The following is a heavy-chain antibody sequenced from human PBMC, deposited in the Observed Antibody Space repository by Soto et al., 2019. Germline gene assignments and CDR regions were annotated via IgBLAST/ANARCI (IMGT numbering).Heavy chain of an antibody. CDR3: ARVGAVAEYNWFDP. Sequence: GGSLRLSCAASGFTFSSYGMHWVRQAPGKGLEWVAVIWYDGSNKYYADSVKGRFTISRDNSKNTLYLQMNSLRAEDTAVYYCARVGAVAEYNWFDPWGQGTLVTVSS. CDR1: GFTFSSYG. V-gene: IGHV3-33*01. J-gene: IGHJ5*02. D-gene: IGHD6-19*01. CDR2: IWYDGSNK.